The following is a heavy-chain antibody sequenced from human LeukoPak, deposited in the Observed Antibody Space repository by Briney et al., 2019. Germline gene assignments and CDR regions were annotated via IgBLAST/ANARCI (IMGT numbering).Heavy chain of an antibody. CDR1: GFTFSSYG. J-gene: IGHJ4*02. CDR3: AREACGGSCYFYYFDY. D-gene: IGHD2-15*01. V-gene: IGHV3-33*01. Sequence: PGGSLRLSCAASGFTFSSYGMHWLRQAPGKGLEWVAVIWYDGSKKYYADSVKGRFTISRDNSKNTLYLQMNSLRAEDTAVYYGAREACGGSCYFYYFDYWGQGTLVTVSS. CDR2: IWYDGSKK.